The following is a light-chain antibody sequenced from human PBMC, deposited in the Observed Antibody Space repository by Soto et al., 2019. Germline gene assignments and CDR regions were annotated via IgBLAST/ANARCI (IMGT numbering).Light chain of an antibody. CDR1: SSDVGGYNY. J-gene: IGLJ1*01. CDR2: EVS. Sequence: QSVLTQPASVSGSPGQSITISCTGTSSDVGGYNYVSWYQQHPGKAPKLMISEVSDRPSGVSNRFSGSKSGNTASLTISGLQAEDEADYYCSSYTSSSTYVFGTGT. CDR3: SSYTSSSTYV. V-gene: IGLV2-14*01.